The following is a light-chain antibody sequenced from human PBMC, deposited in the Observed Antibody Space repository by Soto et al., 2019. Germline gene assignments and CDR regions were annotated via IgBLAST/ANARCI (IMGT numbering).Light chain of an antibody. CDR1: QSISSW. Sequence: DIQMTQSPSTLSASVGDRVTITCRASQSISSWLAWYQQKPGKAPKLLIYDASSLESGVPTRFSDSGSGTEFTLTICSLQPDDFAAYYCQQYNSYPWTFGQGTEVDFK. V-gene: IGKV1-5*01. CDR2: DAS. J-gene: IGKJ1*01. CDR3: QQYNSYPWT.